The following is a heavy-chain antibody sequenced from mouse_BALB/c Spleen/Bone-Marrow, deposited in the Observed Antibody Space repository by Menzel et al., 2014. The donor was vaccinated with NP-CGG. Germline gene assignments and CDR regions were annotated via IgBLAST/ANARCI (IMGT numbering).Heavy chain of an antibody. CDR3: TRQYGNYYAMDY. Sequence: VQLQQSGAELVRPGASVKVSCKASGYTFTSYWINWVKQRPGQGLELIGNIYPSDSYTNYNQNFKDKATLTVDKSSSTAYMQLSSPTSEDSAVYYCTRQYGNYYAMDYWGQGTSVTVSS. CDR1: GYTFTSYW. CDR2: IYPSDSYT. D-gene: IGHD2-10*02. V-gene: IGHV1-69*02. J-gene: IGHJ4*01.